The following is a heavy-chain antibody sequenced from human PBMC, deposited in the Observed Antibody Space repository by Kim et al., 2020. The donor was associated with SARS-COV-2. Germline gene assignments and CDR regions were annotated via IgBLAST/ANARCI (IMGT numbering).Heavy chain of an antibody. Sequence: GGSLRLSCAASGFTFSGSWMTWVRQAPGKGLDWVASINRDGSDKYYVESVKGRFTISRDNASNSLYLQMDSLRAEDTAIYYCARDRLGSGDWGQGILVTFSS. CDR1: GFTFSGSW. V-gene: IGHV3-7*01. CDR2: INRDGSDK. D-gene: IGHD1-26*01. J-gene: IGHJ4*02. CDR3: ARDRLGSGD.